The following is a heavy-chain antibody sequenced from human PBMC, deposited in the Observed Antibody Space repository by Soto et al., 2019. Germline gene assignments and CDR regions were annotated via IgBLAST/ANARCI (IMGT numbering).Heavy chain of an antibody. CDR1: GGSFSGYY. CDR3: ARGYPALNYFYFMDV. V-gene: IGHV4-34*01. J-gene: IGHJ6*03. Sequence: QVQLQQWGAGLLKPSETLSLTCSVDGGSFSGYYWSWVRQPPGKGLEWIGEINHVGSTDLNPSPKSRVTISVYTSKNQFSLNLISVTAAYTALYFCARGYPALNYFYFMDVWGKGTTVTVSS. CDR2: INHVGST.